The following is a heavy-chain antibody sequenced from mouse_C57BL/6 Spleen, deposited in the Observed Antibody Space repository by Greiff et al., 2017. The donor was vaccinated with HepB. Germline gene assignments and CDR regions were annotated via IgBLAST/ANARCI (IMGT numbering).Heavy chain of an antibody. CDR3: TRGEDFDY. CDR1: GFTFSSYA. Sequence: EVKVEESGEGLVKPGGSLKLSCAASGFTFSSYAMSWVRQTPEKRLEWVAYISSGGDYIYYADTVKGRCTISRDNARNTLYLQMSSLKSEDTAMYYCTRGEDFDYWGQGTTLTVSS. CDR2: ISSGGDYI. J-gene: IGHJ2*01. V-gene: IGHV5-9-1*02.